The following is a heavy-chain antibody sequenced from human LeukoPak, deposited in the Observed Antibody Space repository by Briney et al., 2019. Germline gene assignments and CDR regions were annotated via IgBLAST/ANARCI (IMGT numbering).Heavy chain of an antibody. J-gene: IGHJ4*02. CDR2: INPNSDGT. CDR1: GYTFTSYD. V-gene: IGHV1-2*04. Sequence: GASVKVSCKASGYTFTSYDINWVRQATGQGLEWMGWINPNSDGTNYAQKFQGWVTMTRDTSISTAYMELSRLRSDDTAVYYCARAGLYVSLAVAGFDYWGQGTLVTVSS. CDR3: ARAGLYVSLAVAGFDY. D-gene: IGHD6-19*01.